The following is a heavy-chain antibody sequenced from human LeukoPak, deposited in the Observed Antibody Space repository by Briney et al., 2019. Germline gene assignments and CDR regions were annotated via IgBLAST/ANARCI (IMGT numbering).Heavy chain of an antibody. D-gene: IGHD5-12*01. CDR1: GFTVSSNY. Sequence: GGSLRLSCAASGFTVSSNYMSWVRQAPGKGLEWVSVIYSGGSTYYADSVKGRFTISRDNSKNTLYLQMNSLRAEDTAVYYCAKEYSGYDCDYWGQGTLVTVSS. CDR2: IYSGGST. CDR3: AKEYSGYDCDY. J-gene: IGHJ4*02. V-gene: IGHV3-66*01.